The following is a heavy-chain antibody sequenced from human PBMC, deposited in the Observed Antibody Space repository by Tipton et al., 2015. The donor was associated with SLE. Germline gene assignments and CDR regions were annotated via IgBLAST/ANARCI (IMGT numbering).Heavy chain of an antibody. D-gene: IGHD1-26*01. Sequence: SLRLSCVASGFTFSNYWMHWVRQAPGKGLVWVSRIHTDGSITNYADSVKGRFNISRDNAKNTLFLQMNSLTAEDTAVYCCARVWVGTTTTLPFDYWCQGTLVTVSS. CDR3: ARVWVGTTTTLPFDY. J-gene: IGHJ4*02. CDR1: GFTFSNYW. CDR2: IHTDGSIT. V-gene: IGHV3-74*01.